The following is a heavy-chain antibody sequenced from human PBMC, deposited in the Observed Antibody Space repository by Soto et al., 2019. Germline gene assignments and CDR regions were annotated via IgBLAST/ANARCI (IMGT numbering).Heavy chain of an antibody. CDR1: GFTFSSYT. CDR2: VSRSSSAI. J-gene: IGHJ4*02. D-gene: IGHD3-16*01. CDR3: PRLYEYGDY. V-gene: IGHV3-48*01. Sequence: EVQLVESGGALVQPGGSLRPSCAGSGFTFSSYTMNWVRQAPGKGLEWVAHVSRSSSAIYYADSLKGRVTISRDNAKDSFYLQMDSLRAEDTAVYYCPRLYEYGDYWGQGTLVTVSS.